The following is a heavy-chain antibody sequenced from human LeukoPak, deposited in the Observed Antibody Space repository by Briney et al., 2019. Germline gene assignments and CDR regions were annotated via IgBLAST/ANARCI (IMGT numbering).Heavy chain of an antibody. CDR1: GFTFSSYS. J-gene: IGHJ4*02. V-gene: IGHV3-21*01. CDR3: ARDVRYYYGSGSYPW. Sequence: GGSLRLSRAASGFTFSSYSMNWVRQAPGKGLEWVSSISSSSYICYADSVKGRFTISRDNAKNSLYLQMNSLRAEDTAVYYCARDVRYYYGSGSYPWWGQGTLVTVSS. D-gene: IGHD3-10*01. CDR2: ISSSSYI.